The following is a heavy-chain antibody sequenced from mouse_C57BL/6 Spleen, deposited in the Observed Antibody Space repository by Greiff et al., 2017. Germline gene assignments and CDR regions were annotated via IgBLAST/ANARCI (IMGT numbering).Heavy chain of an antibody. J-gene: IGHJ2*01. Sequence: QVTLKVSGPGILQPSQTLSLTCSFSGFSLSTFGMGVGRIRQPSGMGLVWLAHIWWDDDKYSNPALKSRLTSSKDTSKNQVFLKTANVDTAYTATDYCARMSDYDGYCDYWGQGTTLTVSS. D-gene: IGHD2-4*01. CDR3: ARMSDYDGYCDY. CDR2: IWWDDDK. CDR1: GFSLSTFGMG. V-gene: IGHV8-8*01.